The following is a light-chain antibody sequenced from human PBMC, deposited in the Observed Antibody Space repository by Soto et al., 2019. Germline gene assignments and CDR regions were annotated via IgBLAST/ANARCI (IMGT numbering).Light chain of an antibody. J-gene: IGKJ1*01. CDR2: LGS. CDR1: QSLLHSNGFNY. CDR3: MQALQTGWT. V-gene: IGKV2-28*01. Sequence: DIVMTQSPLSLPVTPGEPASISCRSSQSLLHSNGFNYLDWYLQKPGQSPQLLIYLGSTRASGVPDRFSGSGSDTDFTLKISRVEAEDVGVYYCMQALQTGWTFGQGTKVDIK.